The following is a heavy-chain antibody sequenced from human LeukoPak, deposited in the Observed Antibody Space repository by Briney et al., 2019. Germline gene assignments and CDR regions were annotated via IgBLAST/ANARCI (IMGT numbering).Heavy chain of an antibody. CDR2: IYYSGST. Sequence: SETLSLTCTVSGGSISSYYWSLIRQPPGKGLEWIGYIYYSGSTNYNPSLKSRVTISVDTSKNQFSLKLSSVTAADTAVYYCARVPSDRPFGGVIAYFDYWGQGTLVTVSS. CDR1: GGSISSYY. CDR3: ARVPSDRPFGGVIAYFDY. J-gene: IGHJ4*02. V-gene: IGHV4-59*01. D-gene: IGHD3-16*02.